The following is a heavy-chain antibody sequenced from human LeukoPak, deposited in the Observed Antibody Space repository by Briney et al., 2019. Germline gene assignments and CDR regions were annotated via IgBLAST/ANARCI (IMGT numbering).Heavy chain of an antibody. CDR1: GGSISSYY. J-gene: IGHJ4*02. V-gene: IGHV4-59*08. D-gene: IGHD6-13*01. Sequence: SSETLSLTCTVSGGSISSYYWSWVRQPPGKGLEWIGYIYYSGSTNYNPSLKSRVTISVDTSKNQFSLKLSSVTAADTAVDSCARHERIGSISDYSSQGTLVTVSS. CDR3: ARHERIGSISDY. CDR2: IYYSGST.